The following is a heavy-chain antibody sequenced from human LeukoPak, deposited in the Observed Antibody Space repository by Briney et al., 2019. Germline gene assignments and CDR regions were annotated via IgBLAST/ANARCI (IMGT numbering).Heavy chain of an antibody. Sequence: GGSLRLSCAASGFTFSSYGMHWVRQAPGKGLEWVAVISYDGSNKYYADSVKGRFTISRDNSKNTLYLQMNSLRAEDTAVYYCAKEALWRYYDSSGYGFDCWGQGTLVTVSS. CDR2: ISYDGSNK. V-gene: IGHV3-30*18. J-gene: IGHJ4*02. CDR3: AKEALWRYYDSSGYGFDC. D-gene: IGHD3-22*01. CDR1: GFTFSSYG.